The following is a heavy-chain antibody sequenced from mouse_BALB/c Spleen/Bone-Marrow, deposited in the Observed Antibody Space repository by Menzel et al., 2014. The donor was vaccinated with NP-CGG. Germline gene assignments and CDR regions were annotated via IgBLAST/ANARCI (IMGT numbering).Heavy chain of an antibody. CDR2: ILPGSGST. Sequence: QVQLQQSGAEVMKSGASVKISCRATGYRFSSFWIEWIKRRPGHGLEWIGKILPGSGSTNYNEKFKGKATLSADTSSNTAYMQLSSLTSEDSAVYFCAREGAFYGNPFDFWGQGTTLTVSS. CDR1: GYRFSSFW. V-gene: IGHV1-9*01. D-gene: IGHD2-10*01. J-gene: IGHJ2*01. CDR3: AREGAFYGNPFDF.